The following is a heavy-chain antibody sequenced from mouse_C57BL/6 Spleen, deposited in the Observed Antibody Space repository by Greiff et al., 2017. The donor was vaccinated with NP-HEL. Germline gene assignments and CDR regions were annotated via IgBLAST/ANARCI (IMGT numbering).Heavy chain of an antibody. D-gene: IGHD4-1*01. Sequence: DVQLQESGPELVKPGASVKMSCKASGYTFTDYNMHWVKQSHGKSLEWIGYINPNNGGTSYNQKFKGKATLTVNKSSSTAYMELRSLTSEDSAVYYCARGTGYFDYWGQGTTLIVSS. V-gene: IGHV1-22*01. CDR3: ARGTGYFDY. J-gene: IGHJ2*01. CDR2: INPNNGGT. CDR1: GYTFTDYN.